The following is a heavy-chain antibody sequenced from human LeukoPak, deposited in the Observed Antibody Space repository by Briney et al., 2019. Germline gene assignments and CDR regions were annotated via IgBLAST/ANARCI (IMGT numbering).Heavy chain of an antibody. CDR2: IWYDGSNK. J-gene: IGHJ6*02. V-gene: IGHV3-33*01. CDR1: GFTFSSYG. Sequence: GRSLRLSCAASGFTFSSYGMHWVRQAPGKGLEWVAVIWYDGSNKYYADSVKGRFTISRANSKNTLYLQMNSLRAEDTAVYYCARETKNYDILTGYYSYYGMDVWGQGTTVTVSS. CDR3: ARETKNYDILTGYYSYYGMDV. D-gene: IGHD3-9*01.